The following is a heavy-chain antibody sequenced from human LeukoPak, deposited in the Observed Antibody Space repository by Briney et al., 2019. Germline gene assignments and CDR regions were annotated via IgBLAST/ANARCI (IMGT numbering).Heavy chain of an antibody. CDR3: AREVYYDSSGYYLY. D-gene: IGHD3-22*01. CDR1: GFTVSSNY. V-gene: IGHV3-53*01. Sequence: GGSLRLSCAASGFTVSSNYMSWVRQAPGEGLEWVSVIYSGGSTYYADSVKGRFTISRDNAKNSLYLQMNSLRAEDTAVYYCAREVYYDSSGYYLYWGQGTLVTVSS. CDR2: IYSGGST. J-gene: IGHJ4*02.